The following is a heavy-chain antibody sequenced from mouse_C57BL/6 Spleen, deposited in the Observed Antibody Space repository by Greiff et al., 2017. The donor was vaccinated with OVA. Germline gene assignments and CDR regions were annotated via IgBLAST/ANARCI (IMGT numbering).Heavy chain of an antibody. CDR2: IDPSDSYT. CDR3: ARGESLTYYFDY. J-gene: IGHJ2*01. V-gene: IGHV1-69*01. Sequence: QVQLQQPGAELVMPGASVKLSCKASGYTFTSYWMHWVKQRPGQGLEWIGEIDPSDSYTNYNQKFKGKSTLTVDKSSSTAYMQLSSLTSEDSAVYYCARGESLTYYFDYWDQGTTLTVSS. CDR1: GYTFTSYW.